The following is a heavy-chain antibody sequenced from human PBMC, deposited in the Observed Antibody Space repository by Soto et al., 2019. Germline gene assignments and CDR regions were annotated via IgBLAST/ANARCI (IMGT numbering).Heavy chain of an antibody. V-gene: IGHV3-74*01. CDR1: GFTFSSYW. D-gene: IGHD6-13*01. CDR3: ARKYSSSWFDAFDI. J-gene: IGHJ3*02. CDR2: INSDGSST. Sequence: EVQLVESGGGLVQPGGSLRLSCAASGFTFSSYWMHWVRQAPGKGLVWVSRINSDGSSTSYADSVKGRFTISRDNAKNTLDLQMNSLGAEDTAVYYCARKYSSSWFDAFDIWGQGTMVTVSS.